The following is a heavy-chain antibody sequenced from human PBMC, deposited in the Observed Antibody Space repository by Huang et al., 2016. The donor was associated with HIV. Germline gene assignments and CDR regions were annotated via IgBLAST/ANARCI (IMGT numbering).Heavy chain of an antibody. J-gene: IGHJ4*02. Sequence: QVQLRQWGAGLVKPSETLSLTCAVYGGSFSGYYWTWIRQSPGKGLEWIGEINHIGKTNYQPSLKSRVTISKDTAKNQFSLRLTSVAAADTGVYFCAREKAADSAWYGVYYFDYWGEGALVTVTS. CDR3: AREKAADSAWYGVYYFDY. V-gene: IGHV4-34*01. CDR2: INHIGKT. CDR1: GGSFSGYY. D-gene: IGHD6-19*01.